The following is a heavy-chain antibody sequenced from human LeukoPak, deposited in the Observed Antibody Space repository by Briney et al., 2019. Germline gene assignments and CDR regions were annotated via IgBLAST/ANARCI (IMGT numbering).Heavy chain of an antibody. CDR3: ARDGVGGSGSYYSRLPVNY. J-gene: IGHJ4*02. V-gene: IGHV4-39*07. CDR1: GGSISSSSYY. CDR2: IYYSGST. Sequence: PSETLSLTCTVSGGSISSSSYYWGWIRQPPGKGLEWIGSIYYSGSTYYNPSLKSRVTISVDTSKNQFSLKLTSVTAADTAVYYCARDGVGGSGSYYSRLPVNYWGQGTLVTVSS. D-gene: IGHD3-10*01.